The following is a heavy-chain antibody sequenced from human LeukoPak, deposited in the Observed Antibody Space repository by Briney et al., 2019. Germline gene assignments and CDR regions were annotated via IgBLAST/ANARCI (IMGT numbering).Heavy chain of an antibody. V-gene: IGHV1-69*05. CDR2: IIPIFGTA. J-gene: IGHJ6*03. D-gene: IGHD6-19*01. CDR3: ARGRSSGWGYFYYMDV. Sequence: SVKVSCKASGGTFSSYAISWVRQAPGQGLEWMGGIIPIFGTANYAQKFQGRVTITTDESTSTAYMELSSLRSEDTAVYYCARGRSSGWGYFYYMDVWGKGTTVTVSS. CDR1: GGTFSSYA.